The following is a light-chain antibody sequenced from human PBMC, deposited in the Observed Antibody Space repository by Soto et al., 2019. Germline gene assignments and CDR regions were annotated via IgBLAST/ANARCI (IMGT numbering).Light chain of an antibody. J-gene: IGLJ1*01. CDR2: LNSDGSH. CDR1: SGHSSYA. V-gene: IGLV4-69*01. CDR3: QTWGTGILV. Sequence: QPVLTQSPSASASLGASVKLTCTLSSGHSSYAIAWHQQQPEKGPRYLMKLNSDGSHSKGDGLPDRFSGSSSGAERYLTISSLQSEDEADYYCQTWGTGILVFGTGTKLTVL.